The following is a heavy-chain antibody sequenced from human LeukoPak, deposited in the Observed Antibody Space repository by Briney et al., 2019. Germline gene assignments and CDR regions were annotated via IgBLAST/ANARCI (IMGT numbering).Heavy chain of an antibody. CDR1: GGSISSGGYY. CDR3: ASSSGRLRLPYFDL. CDR2: IYYSGST. D-gene: IGHD4-17*01. J-gene: IGHJ2*01. Sequence: SETLSLTCAVSGGSISSGGYYWSWIRQHPGKGLEWIGYIYYSGSTYYNPSLKSRVTISVDTSKNQFSLKLSSVTAADTAVHYCASSSGRLRLPYFDLWGRGTLVTVSS. V-gene: IGHV4-31*11.